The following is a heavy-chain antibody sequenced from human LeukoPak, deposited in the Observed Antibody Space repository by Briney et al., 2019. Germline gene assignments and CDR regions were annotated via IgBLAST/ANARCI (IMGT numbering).Heavy chain of an antibody. Sequence: ASVKVSCKASGYTFTGYYMHWVRQAPGQGLEWMGWINPNSDGTNYAQKFQGRVTMTRDTSISTAYMELSRLRSDDTAVYYCARGVATGNLGLFDYWGQGTLVTVSS. D-gene: IGHD5-12*01. CDR3: ARGVATGNLGLFDY. V-gene: IGHV1-2*02. J-gene: IGHJ4*02. CDR2: INPNSDGT. CDR1: GYTFTGYY.